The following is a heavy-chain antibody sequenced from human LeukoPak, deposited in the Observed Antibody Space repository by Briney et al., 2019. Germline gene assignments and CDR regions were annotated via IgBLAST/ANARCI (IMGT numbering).Heavy chain of an antibody. Sequence: ASVKVSCKASGYTFTSYDINWVRQATGQGLEWMGWMNPNSGNTGYAQKLQGRVTMTRNTSISTAYMELSSMRSEAKVVYYCERGEWFDPWGQGTLVTVSS. CDR1: GYTFTSYD. J-gene: IGHJ5*02. CDR2: MNPNSGNT. CDR3: ERGEWFDP. V-gene: IGHV1-8*01.